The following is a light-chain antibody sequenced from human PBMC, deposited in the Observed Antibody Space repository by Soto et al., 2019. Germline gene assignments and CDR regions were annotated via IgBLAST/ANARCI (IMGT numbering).Light chain of an antibody. CDR3: SSYTSSSTVV. CDR2: EVS. Sequence: QSALTQPASVSGSPGQSITLSSTGTSSDVGGYNYVSWYQQHPGKAPKPMIYEVSNRPSGVSNRFSGSKSGNTASLTISGLQAEDEADYSCSSYTSSSTVVFGGGTKLPV. V-gene: IGLV2-14*01. CDR1: SSDVGGYNY. J-gene: IGLJ2*01.